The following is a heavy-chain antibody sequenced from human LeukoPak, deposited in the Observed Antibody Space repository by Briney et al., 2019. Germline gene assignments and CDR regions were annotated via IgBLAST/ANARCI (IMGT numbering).Heavy chain of an antibody. CDR3: ARPSTIDAFDI. V-gene: IGHV3-74*01. J-gene: IGHJ3*02. Sequence: QPGGALRLSCAASGLTFSSYWMHWVRQAPGKGLVWVSRINSDGSSTSYADSVKGRFTISRDNAKNTLYLQMNSLRAEDTAVYYCARPSTIDAFDIWGQGTMVTVSS. CDR2: INSDGSST. CDR1: GLTFSSYW. D-gene: IGHD3-3*01.